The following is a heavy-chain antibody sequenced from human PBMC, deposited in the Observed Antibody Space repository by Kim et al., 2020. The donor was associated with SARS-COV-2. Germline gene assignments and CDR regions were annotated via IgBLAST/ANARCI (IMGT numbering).Heavy chain of an antibody. J-gene: IGHJ4*02. V-gene: IGHV3-74*01. D-gene: IGHD2-15*01. CDR3: ASGLTPGQY. Sequence: GRSTSYADSVTGRFTISRDNAKNTLYLQMNSLRAEDTAVYYCASGLTPGQYWGQGTLVTVSS. CDR2: GRST.